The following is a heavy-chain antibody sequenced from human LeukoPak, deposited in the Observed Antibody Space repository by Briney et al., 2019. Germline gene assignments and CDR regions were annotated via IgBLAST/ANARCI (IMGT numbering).Heavy chain of an antibody. CDR2: ICYSGST. Sequence: SETLSLTCTVSGGSISSSSYYWGWIRQPPGKGLEWNGSICYSGSTCYNPSLRSRVTISVDTSKNQFSLKLSSVTAADTAVYYCARQGYPGNYYYYGMDVCGQGTTVTVSS. J-gene: IGHJ6*02. V-gene: IGHV4-39*01. CDR3: ARQGYPGNYYYYGMDV. D-gene: IGHD2-15*01. CDR1: GGSISSSSYY.